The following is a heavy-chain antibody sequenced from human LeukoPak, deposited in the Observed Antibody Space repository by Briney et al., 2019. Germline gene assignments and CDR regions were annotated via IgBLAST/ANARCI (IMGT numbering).Heavy chain of an antibody. CDR3: ARDYDFWSGYFDFDY. CDR2: INPNSGGT. CDR1: EHPVSGDY. Sequence: ASVKVACKAAEHPVSGDYMHWWRQAPGQGLEWMGWINPNSGGTNYAQKFQGRVTMTRDTSISTAYMELSRLRSDDTAVYYCARDYDFWSGYFDFDYWGQGTLVTVSS. D-gene: IGHD3-3*01. J-gene: IGHJ4*02. V-gene: IGHV1-2*02.